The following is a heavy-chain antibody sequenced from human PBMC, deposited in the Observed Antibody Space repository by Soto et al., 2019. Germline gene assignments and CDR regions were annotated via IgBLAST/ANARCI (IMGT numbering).Heavy chain of an antibody. CDR2: ISGSGGST. Sequence: GGSLRLSCAASGFTFSSYAMSWVRQAPGKGLEWVSAISGSGGSTYYADSVKGRFTISRDNSKNTLYLQMNSLRAEDTAVYYCAKEGSSGWYFTAAYSDYWGQGTLVTVSS. CDR3: AKEGSSGWYFTAAYSDY. D-gene: IGHD6-19*01. V-gene: IGHV3-23*01. CDR1: GFTFSSYA. J-gene: IGHJ4*02.